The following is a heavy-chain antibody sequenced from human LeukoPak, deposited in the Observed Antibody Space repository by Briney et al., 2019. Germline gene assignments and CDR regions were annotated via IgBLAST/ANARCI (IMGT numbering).Heavy chain of an antibody. V-gene: IGHV4-59*12. CDR3: AREWSSSWYSNYYGMDV. CDR1: GGSISSYY. D-gene: IGHD6-13*01. CDR2: ISYSGST. J-gene: IGHJ6*02. Sequence: PSETLSLTCTVSGGSISSYYWSWTRQPPGKGLEWIGHISYSGSTNYNQSLKSRVTMSVDTSKNQFSLNLTSVTAADTAVYYCAREWSSSWYSNYYGMDVWGQGTTVTVSS.